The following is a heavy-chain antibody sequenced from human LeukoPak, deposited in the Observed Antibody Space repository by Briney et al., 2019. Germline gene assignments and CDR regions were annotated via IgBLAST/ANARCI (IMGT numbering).Heavy chain of an antibody. Sequence: ASETLSLTCTVSGVSISSYYWSWIRQPPGKGLEWIGYIYCSGSTNYNPSLKSRVTISVDTSKNQFSLKLSSVTAADTAVYYCARLNRSGPEYWGQGTLVTVSS. CDR2: IYCSGST. D-gene: IGHD2-15*01. CDR1: GVSISSYY. CDR3: ARLNRSGPEY. J-gene: IGHJ4*02. V-gene: IGHV4-59*01.